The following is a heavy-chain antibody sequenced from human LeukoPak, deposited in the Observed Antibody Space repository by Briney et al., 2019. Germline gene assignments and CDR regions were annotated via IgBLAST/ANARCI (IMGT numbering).Heavy chain of an antibody. CDR3: ARDRGPYYYDY. CDR1: GGSISSYY. V-gene: IGHV4-59*01. Sequence: SETLSLTRTVSGGSISSYYWSWIRQPPGKGLEWIGYIYYSGSTNYNPSLKSRVTISVDTSKNQFSLKLSSVTAADTAVYYCARDRGPYYYDYWGQGTLVTVSS. CDR2: IYYSGST. J-gene: IGHJ4*02. D-gene: IGHD3-10*01.